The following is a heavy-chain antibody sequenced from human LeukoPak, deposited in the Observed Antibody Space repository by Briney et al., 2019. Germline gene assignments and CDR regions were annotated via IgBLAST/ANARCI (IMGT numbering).Heavy chain of an antibody. D-gene: IGHD4-17*01. CDR1: GFTFSSYS. CDR3: AYSDHFDN. CDR2: INSDGSST. Sequence: GGSLRLSCAASGFTFSSYSMHWVRQAPGKGLVWVSRINSDGSSTTYADSVKGRFTISRDNAKNTLYLQMNSLTGEDTAVYYCAYSDHFDNWGQGTLVTVSS. V-gene: IGHV3-74*01. J-gene: IGHJ4*02.